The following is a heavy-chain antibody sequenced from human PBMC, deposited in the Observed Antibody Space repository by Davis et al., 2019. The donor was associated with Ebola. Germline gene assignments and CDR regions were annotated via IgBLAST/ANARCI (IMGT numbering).Heavy chain of an antibody. D-gene: IGHD6-19*01. Sequence: SLRLSCAASGFTFDHYAMHWVRHAPGKGLEWASGISWNSGSIGYADSVKGRFTISRDNAKNSLYLQMNSLRAEDTALYYCAKDISIAVAAGRGYGMDVWGQGTTVTVSS. V-gene: IGHV3-9*01. CDR2: ISWNSGSI. CDR1: GFTFDHYA. CDR3: AKDISIAVAAGRGYGMDV. J-gene: IGHJ6*02.